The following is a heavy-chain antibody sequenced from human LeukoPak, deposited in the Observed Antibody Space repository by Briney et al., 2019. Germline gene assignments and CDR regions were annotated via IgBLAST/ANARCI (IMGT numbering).Heavy chain of an antibody. V-gene: IGHV4-38-2*01. D-gene: IGHD3-3*01. Sequence: SSETLSLTCAVSGYSISSGYYWGWIRQPPGKGLEWIGGIYHSGSTYYNPSLKSRVTISVDTSKNQFSLKLSSVTAADTAVYYCARAMYYDFWSGYPNFDYWGQGTLVTVSS. J-gene: IGHJ4*02. CDR3: ARAMYYDFWSGYPNFDY. CDR2: IYHSGST. CDR1: GYSISSGYY.